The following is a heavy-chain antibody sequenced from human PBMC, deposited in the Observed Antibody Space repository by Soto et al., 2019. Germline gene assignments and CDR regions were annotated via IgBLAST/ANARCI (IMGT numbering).Heavy chain of an antibody. J-gene: IGHJ5*02. V-gene: IGHV4-59*12. CDR3: ARNRAGYSWFDP. CDR2: IYYSGST. Sequence: PSETLSLTCTVSGGSISSDYWGWIRQPPGKGLEWLGYIYYSGSTNYNPSLQSRVSISVDTSKKQFSLKLSSVTAADTAVYYCARNRAGYSWFDPWGQGTLVTVSS. CDR1: GGSISSDY. D-gene: IGHD3-9*01.